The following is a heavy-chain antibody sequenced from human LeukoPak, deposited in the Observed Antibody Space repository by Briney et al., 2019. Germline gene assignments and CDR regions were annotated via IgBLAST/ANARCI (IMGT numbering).Heavy chain of an antibody. CDR1: GFIFDTYP. CDR3: AREGDQSGSYHDY. D-gene: IGHD1-26*01. CDR2: IISSSATI. J-gene: IGHJ4*02. V-gene: IGHV3-48*02. Sequence: GGSLRLSCAASGFIFDTYPMNWVRQAPGKGLEWVSYIISSSATIYYADSVKGRFTISRDNAQNSLFLQMNSLRDEDTAVYYCAREGDQSGSYHDYWGQGTLVTVS.